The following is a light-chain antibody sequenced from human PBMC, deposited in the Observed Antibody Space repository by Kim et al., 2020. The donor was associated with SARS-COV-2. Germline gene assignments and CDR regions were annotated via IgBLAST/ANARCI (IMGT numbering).Light chain of an antibody. CDR1: SGHSSYA. CDR3: QTWGTGIHV. Sequence: SVKLTCNPSSGHSSYANAWHQQQPEKGPRYLMKLNSDGSHSKGDGIPDRFSGSSSGAERYLTISSLQSEDEADYYCQTWGTGIHVFGTGTKVTVL. J-gene: IGLJ1*01. V-gene: IGLV4-69*01. CDR2: LNSDGSH.